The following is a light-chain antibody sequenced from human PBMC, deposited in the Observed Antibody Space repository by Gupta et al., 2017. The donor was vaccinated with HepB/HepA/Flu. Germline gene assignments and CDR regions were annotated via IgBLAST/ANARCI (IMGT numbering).Light chain of an antibody. V-gene: IGLV3-25*03. J-gene: IGLJ3*02. CDR1: ALPKKY. CDR3: QSGDSSGTHQV. Sequence: SYELPQPPSVPVSPGQTARITCSGAALPKKYAYWYKQKPGQAPVLVIYKDNERPSGSPERFSGSSAGTIVTLTISGVQAEDEADYYCQSGDSSGTHQVFGGGTKLTVL. CDR2: KDN.